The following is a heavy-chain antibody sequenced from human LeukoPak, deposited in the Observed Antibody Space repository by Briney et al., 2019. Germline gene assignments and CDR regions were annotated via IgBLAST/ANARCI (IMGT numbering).Heavy chain of an antibody. CDR1: GYTFTSYY. CDR3: ATGRSSSWYGPSALARWYYFDY. Sequence: ASVKVSCKASGYTFTSYYMHWVRQAPGQGLEWIGIINPSGGSTSYAQKFQGRVTMTRDTSKNQFSLKLSSMTAADTAVYYCATGRSSSWYGPSALARWYYFDYWGQGTLVTVSS. CDR2: INPSGGST. D-gene: IGHD6-13*01. J-gene: IGHJ4*02. V-gene: IGHV1-46*01.